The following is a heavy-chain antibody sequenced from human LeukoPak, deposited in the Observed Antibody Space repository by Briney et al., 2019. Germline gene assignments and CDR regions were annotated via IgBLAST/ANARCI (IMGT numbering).Heavy chain of an antibody. D-gene: IGHD2/OR15-2a*01. CDR1: GFTFSSYA. V-gene: IGHV3-23*01. J-gene: IGHJ6*03. CDR3: ARVAVIYYYYMEV. CDR2: ISGSGGST. Sequence: PGGSLRLSCAASGFTFSSYAMSWVRQAPGKGLEWVSAISGSGGSTYYADSVKGRFTISRDNSKNTLYLQMNSLRAEDTAAYYCARVAVIYYYYMEVWGKGTTVTVSS.